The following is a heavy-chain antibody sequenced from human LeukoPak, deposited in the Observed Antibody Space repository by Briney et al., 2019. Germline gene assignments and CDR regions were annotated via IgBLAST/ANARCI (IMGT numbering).Heavy chain of an antibody. D-gene: IGHD3-3*01. Sequence: PSETLSLTCAVYGGSFSGYYWSWIRQPPGKGLEWIGEINHSGSTNYNPSLKSRVTISVDTSKNQFSLKLSSVTAADTAVYYCARVNFWGGYYPEMKNNWFDPWGQGTLVTVSS. V-gene: IGHV4-34*01. CDR3: ARVNFWGGYYPEMKNNWFDP. CDR1: GGSFSGYY. J-gene: IGHJ5*02. CDR2: INHSGST.